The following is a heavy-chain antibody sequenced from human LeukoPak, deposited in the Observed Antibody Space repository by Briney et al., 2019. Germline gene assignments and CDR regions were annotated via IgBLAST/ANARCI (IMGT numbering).Heavy chain of an antibody. CDR2: INPNSGGT. J-gene: IGHJ4*02. V-gene: IGHV1-2*02. Sequence: ASVKVSCKASGGTFSSYAISWVRQAPGQGLEWMGWINPNSGGTNYAQKFQGRVTMTRDTSISTAYMELSRLRSDDTAVYYCARGLSSSWYRIFDYWGQGTLVTVSS. D-gene: IGHD6-13*01. CDR3: ARGLSSSWYRIFDY. CDR1: GGTFSSYA.